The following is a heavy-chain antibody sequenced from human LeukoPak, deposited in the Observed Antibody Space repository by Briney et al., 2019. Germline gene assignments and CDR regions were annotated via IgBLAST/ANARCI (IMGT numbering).Heavy chain of an antibody. CDR1: GGSISSSSYY. CDR2: IYYSGST. Sequence: SETLSLTCTVSGGSISSSSYYWGWIRQPPGKGLEWIGSIYYSGSTYYNPSLKSRVTISVDTSKNQFSLKLSSVTDADTAVYYCARHNPPGNYYDSSGYTYFDYWGQGTLVTVSS. J-gene: IGHJ4*02. V-gene: IGHV4-39*01. CDR3: ARHNPPGNYYDSSGYTYFDY. D-gene: IGHD3-22*01.